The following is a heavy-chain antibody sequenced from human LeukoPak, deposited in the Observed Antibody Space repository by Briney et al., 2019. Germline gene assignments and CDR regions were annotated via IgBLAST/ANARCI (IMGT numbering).Heavy chain of an antibody. CDR1: GVSISSYY. Sequence: SETLSLTCTVSGVSISSYYWSWIRQPPGKGLEWIGYIYYSGSTNYNPSLKSRVTISVDTSKNQFSLKLSSVTAADTAVYYCARHRHSAQRGIAVAGTLMDYWGQGTLVTVSS. V-gene: IGHV4-59*08. CDR2: IYYSGST. D-gene: IGHD6-19*01. J-gene: IGHJ4*02. CDR3: ARHRHSAQRGIAVAGTLMDY.